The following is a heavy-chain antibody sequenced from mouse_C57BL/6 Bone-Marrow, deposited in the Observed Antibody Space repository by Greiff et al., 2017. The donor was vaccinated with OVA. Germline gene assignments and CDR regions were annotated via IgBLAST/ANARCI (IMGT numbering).Heavy chain of an antibody. CDR2: IRSKSNNYAT. CDR3: VRHGGGSSYDYAMDY. CDR1: GFSFNTYA. Sequence: EVMLVESGGGLVQPKGSLKLSCAASGFSFNTYAMNWVRQAPGKGLEWVARIRSKSNNYATYYAVSVKARFTISTYDAESMLELQMNNLKAEDTAMYYCVRHGGGSSYDYAMDYWGKGTSVTVSS. J-gene: IGHJ4*01. D-gene: IGHD1-1*01. V-gene: IGHV10-1*01.